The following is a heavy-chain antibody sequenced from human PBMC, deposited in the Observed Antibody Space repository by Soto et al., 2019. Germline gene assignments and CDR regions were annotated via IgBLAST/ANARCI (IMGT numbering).Heavy chain of an antibody. CDR1: GFTFSSYW. J-gene: IGHJ1*01. CDR3: ARLPNKSPLN. CDR2: ISTDASST. V-gene: IGHV3-74*01. Sequence: EVQLVESGGGLVQPGGSLRLSCAASGFTFSSYWMHWVRQAPGKGLVWVSSISTDASSTSYADPVKGRFTISRDNAKNTLYLQMNSVRAEDTAVYYCARLPNKSPLNWGQGTLVIVSP.